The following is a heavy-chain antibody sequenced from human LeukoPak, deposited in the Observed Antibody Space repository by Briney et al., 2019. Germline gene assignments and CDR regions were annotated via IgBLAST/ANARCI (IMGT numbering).Heavy chain of an antibody. Sequence: PGGSLRLSCAVSGFTFSSYWMTWVRQAPGKGLGWVANIKQDGSEKNYVDSATGRFTISRDNAKNSLYLQMNSLRAEDTAVYYCARLGSSSSSYWGQGTLGTVSA. CDR2: IKQDGSEK. V-gene: IGHV3-7*01. CDR3: ARLGSSSSSY. CDR1: GFTFSSYW. J-gene: IGHJ4*02. D-gene: IGHD6-6*01.